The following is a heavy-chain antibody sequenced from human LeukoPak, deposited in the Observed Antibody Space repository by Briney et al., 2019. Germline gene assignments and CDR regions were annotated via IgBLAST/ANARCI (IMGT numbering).Heavy chain of an antibody. J-gene: IGHJ3*02. Sequence: ASVKVSCKASGYTFTSYAMHWVRQAPGQRLEWMGWINAGNGNTKYSQKFQGRVTITRDTSASTAYMELSSLRSEDTAVYYCARGVSRVRGVNRRGDAFDIWGQGTMVTVSS. V-gene: IGHV1-3*01. D-gene: IGHD3-10*01. CDR1: GYTFTSYA. CDR3: ARGVSRVRGVNRRGDAFDI. CDR2: INAGNGNT.